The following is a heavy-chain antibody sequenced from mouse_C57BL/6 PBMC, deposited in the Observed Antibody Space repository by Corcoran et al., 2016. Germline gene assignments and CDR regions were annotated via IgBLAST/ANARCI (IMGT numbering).Heavy chain of an antibody. D-gene: IGHD1-1*01. J-gene: IGHJ2*01. CDR3: ARPQGGYGSSYPDY. V-gene: IGHV1-50*01. CDR2: IDPSDSYT. Sequence: QVQLQQPGAELVKPGASVKLSCKASGYTFTSYWMQWVKQRPGQGLEWIGEIDPSDSYTNYNQKFKGKATLTVDTSSSTAYMQLSSLTSEDSAVYYCARPQGGYGSSYPDYWGQGTTLTVSS. CDR1: GYTFTSYW.